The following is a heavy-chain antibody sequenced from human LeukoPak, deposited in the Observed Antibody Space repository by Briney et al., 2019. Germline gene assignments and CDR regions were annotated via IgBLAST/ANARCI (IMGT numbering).Heavy chain of an antibody. V-gene: IGHV3-21*01. Sequence: PGGSLRLSCAASGFTFSSYNMDWVRQAPGKGLEWVSSISSSSTYIQYRDSVKGRFTISRDNAKNSLYLQMNSLRVEDTAMYYCAKGRSIYVVVAACFDYWGQGTLVTVSS. D-gene: IGHD2-15*01. CDR2: ISSSSTYI. CDR3: AKGRSIYVVVAACFDY. CDR1: GFTFSSYN. J-gene: IGHJ4*02.